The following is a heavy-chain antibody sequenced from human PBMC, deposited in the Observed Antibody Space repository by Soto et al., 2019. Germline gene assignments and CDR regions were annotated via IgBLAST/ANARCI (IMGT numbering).Heavy chain of an antibody. CDR2: FDPEDGET. Sequence: GASVKVSCKVSGYTLTELSMHWVRQAPGKGLEWMGGFDPEDGETIYAQKFQGRVTMTEDTSTDTAYMELSSLRSEDTAMYYCATRLWFGESPFDYWGQGTLVTVSS. D-gene: IGHD3-10*01. J-gene: IGHJ4*02. CDR1: GYTLTELS. CDR3: ATRLWFGESPFDY. V-gene: IGHV1-24*01.